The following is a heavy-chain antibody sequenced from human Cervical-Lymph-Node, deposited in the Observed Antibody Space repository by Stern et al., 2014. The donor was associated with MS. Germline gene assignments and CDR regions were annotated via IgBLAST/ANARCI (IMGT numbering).Heavy chain of an antibody. CDR3: ARSIVVAATAHWYFDL. Sequence: QVQLVQSGAEVKKPGSSVKVSCKASGGTFSSYAISWVRQAPGQGLEWMGGIIPIFGIANYAQKFQGRVTITADKSTSTAYMELSSLRSEDTAVYYCARSIVVAATAHWYFDLWGRGTLVTVSS. D-gene: IGHD2-15*01. CDR2: IIPIFGIA. J-gene: IGHJ2*01. V-gene: IGHV1-69*17. CDR1: GGTFSSYA.